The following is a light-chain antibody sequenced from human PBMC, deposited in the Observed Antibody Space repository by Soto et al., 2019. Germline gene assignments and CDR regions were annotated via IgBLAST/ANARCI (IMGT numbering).Light chain of an antibody. V-gene: IGKV1-12*01. CDR2: AAS. Sequence: DIQMTQSPSSVSASVGDRVTITCRASQGISSWLDWYQQKPGKAPNLLIYAASSLQSGVPSRFSGSGSGTDFTLTISSLQPEDFATYYCQQANSFPLTVGGGTKVEIK. CDR3: QQANSFPLT. CDR1: QGISSW. J-gene: IGKJ4*01.